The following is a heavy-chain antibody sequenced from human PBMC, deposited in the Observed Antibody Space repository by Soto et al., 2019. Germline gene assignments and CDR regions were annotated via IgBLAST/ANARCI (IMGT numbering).Heavy chain of an antibody. CDR2: IIPILGIA. CDR3: ARSNGYCSSTSCYDYYYYYIYV. CDR1: GGTFSSYT. D-gene: IGHD2-2*01. J-gene: IGHJ6*03. V-gene: IGHV1-69*02. Sequence: EASVKVSCKASGGTFSSYTISWVRQAPGQGLEWMGRIIPILGIANYAQKFQGRVTITADKSTSTAYMELSSLRSEDTAVYYCARSNGYCSSTSCYDYYYYYIYVRGKGNTVPIS.